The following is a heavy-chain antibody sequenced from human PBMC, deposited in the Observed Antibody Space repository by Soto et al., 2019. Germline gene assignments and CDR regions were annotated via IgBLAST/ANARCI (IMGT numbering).Heavy chain of an antibody. Sequence: SGPTLVNPTQTLTLTCTFSGFSLSTDDVGVGWIRQPPGKALDWLAVIYWDDDKRYSPSLKSRLTITKDTSKNQVLLTMANMDPVDTATYFCARSKYSISSFDYWGQGALVTVSS. D-gene: IGHD6-6*01. CDR3: ARSKYSISSFDY. CDR2: IYWDDDK. V-gene: IGHV2-5*02. CDR1: GFSLSTDDVG. J-gene: IGHJ4*02.